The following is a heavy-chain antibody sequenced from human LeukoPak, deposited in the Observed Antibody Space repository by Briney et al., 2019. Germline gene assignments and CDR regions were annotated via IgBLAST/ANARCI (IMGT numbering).Heavy chain of an antibody. CDR1: GFTFSAYW. CDR2: IIEGGDVK. D-gene: IGHD3-10*02. V-gene: IGHV3-7*01. J-gene: IGHJ6*04. CDR3: AELGITMIGGV. Sequence: PGESLRLSCAASGFTFSAYWMTWVRQAPGKGLAWVANIIEGGDVKYYADSVKGRFTISRDNTKNSLYPQMNSLRAEDTAVYYCAELGITMIGGVWGKGTTVTISS.